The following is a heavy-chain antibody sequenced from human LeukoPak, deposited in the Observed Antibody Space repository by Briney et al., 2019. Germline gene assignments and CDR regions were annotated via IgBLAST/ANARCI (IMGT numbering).Heavy chain of an antibody. CDR2: ISGSGDDT. CDR1: GFTFSSSD. V-gene: IGHV3-23*01. CDR3: EHLTGY. Sequence: GGSLRLPCGASGFTFSSSDMSWVRQAPGKGLEWVSSISGSGDDTYYADSVKGRLTISRDNSKNTLYLQMSSLRAEDTAVYYFEHLTGYWGQGTLVTVSS. D-gene: IGHD3-3*02. J-gene: IGHJ4*02.